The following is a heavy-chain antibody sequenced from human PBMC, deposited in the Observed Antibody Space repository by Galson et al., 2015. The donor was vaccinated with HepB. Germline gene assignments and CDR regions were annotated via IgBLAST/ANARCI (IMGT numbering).Heavy chain of an antibody. J-gene: IGHJ5*02. V-gene: IGHV3-33*01. CDR2: IWYDGSNK. CDR1: GFTFSSYG. CDR3: ARGIAVAGTYWFDP. D-gene: IGHD6-19*01. Sequence: SLRLSCAASGFTFSSYGMHWVRQAPGKGLEWVAVIWYDGSNKYYADSVKGRFTISRDNSKNTLYLQMNSLRAEDTAVYYCARGIAVAGTYWFDPWGQGTLVTVSS.